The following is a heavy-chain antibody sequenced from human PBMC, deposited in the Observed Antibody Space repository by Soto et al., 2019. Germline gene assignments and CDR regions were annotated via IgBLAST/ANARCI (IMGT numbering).Heavy chain of an antibody. Sequence: QVQLQQSGPGLVRPSQTLSLTCVISGDSVSSNSAAWNWIRQSPSRGLEWLARTYYRSRWKHHYTVSVRSRITVNDDTSKNQFPPHLKSVTPKDTAVYYCSGTSSRQWYYMDVWDKVTTVTVSS. CDR3: SGTSSRQWYYMDV. V-gene: IGHV6-1*01. J-gene: IGHJ6*03. D-gene: IGHD1-7*01. CDR2: TYYRSRWKH. CDR1: GDSVSSNSAA.